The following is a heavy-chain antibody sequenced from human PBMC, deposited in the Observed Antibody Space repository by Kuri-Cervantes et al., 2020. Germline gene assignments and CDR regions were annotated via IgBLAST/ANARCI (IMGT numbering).Heavy chain of an antibody. Sequence: ASVKVSCKASGYTFTSYGISWVRQAPGQGLEWMGWINPNSGGTNYAQKFQGRVTMTRDTSISTAYMELSRLRSDDTAVYYCARGIPAGWRNSHVSWFDPWGQGTLVTVSS. CDR1: GYTFTSYG. CDR3: ARGIPAGWRNSHVSWFDP. CDR2: INPNSGGT. J-gene: IGHJ5*02. D-gene: IGHD4-23*01. V-gene: IGHV1-2*02.